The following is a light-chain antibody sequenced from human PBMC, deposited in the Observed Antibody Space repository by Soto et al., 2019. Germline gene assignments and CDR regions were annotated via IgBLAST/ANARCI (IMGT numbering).Light chain of an antibody. Sequence: EIVLTQSPGTLSLSPGERATLSCRASQSVSSSYLAWYQQKPGQAPRLLIYGASSRATGLPDRFSGSGSGTDFTLTISRLEPEDFAVYYCQQYGSSPNTFGQGTKLAIK. J-gene: IGKJ2*01. CDR1: QSVSSSY. CDR3: QQYGSSPNT. CDR2: GAS. V-gene: IGKV3-20*01.